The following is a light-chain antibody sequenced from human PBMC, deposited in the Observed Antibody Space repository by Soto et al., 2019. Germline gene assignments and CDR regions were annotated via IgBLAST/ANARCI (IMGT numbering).Light chain of an antibody. CDR3: QQRGSYPLA. Sequence: LTRSPATLSLSPGDRATLSCRASQSFSDYLAWYQQKPGQAPRLLIYDASTRATGIPARFSGSGSGTDFTLTISSLEPEDFAVYYCQQRGSYPLAFGGGTKVDIK. CDR1: QSFSDY. CDR2: DAS. J-gene: IGKJ4*01. V-gene: IGKV3-11*01.